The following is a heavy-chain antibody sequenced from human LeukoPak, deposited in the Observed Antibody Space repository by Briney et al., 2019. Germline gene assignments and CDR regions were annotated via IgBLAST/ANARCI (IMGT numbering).Heavy chain of an antibody. D-gene: IGHD3-3*01. CDR2: IRGSRGGA. CDR3: AKSPYDPLGADY. J-gene: IGHJ4*02. V-gene: IGHV3-23*01. Sequence: GGSLRLSCAASGFTFSNYAMSWVRQAPGKGLEWVSVIRGSRGGAFYADSVKGRFTVSRDNSKNTLFLQMNSLRAEDTAVYYCAKSPYDPLGADYWGQGTLVTVSS. CDR1: GFTFSNYA.